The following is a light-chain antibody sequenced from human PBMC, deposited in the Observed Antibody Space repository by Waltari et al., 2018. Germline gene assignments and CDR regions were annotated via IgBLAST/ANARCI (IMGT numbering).Light chain of an antibody. V-gene: IGKV2-30*02. CDR2: RVS. J-gene: IGKJ1*01. CDR1: QSLVHSDGNTY. Sequence: DVVMTQSPLSLPVTLGQPASISCRSSQSLVHSDGNTYLNWFQQRPGQSPRRLFYRVSNRDSGVPDIFSGSGSGTDFTLKITRVEAEDVGVYYCMQGTHWPWTFCQGTKLEIK. CDR3: MQGTHWPWT.